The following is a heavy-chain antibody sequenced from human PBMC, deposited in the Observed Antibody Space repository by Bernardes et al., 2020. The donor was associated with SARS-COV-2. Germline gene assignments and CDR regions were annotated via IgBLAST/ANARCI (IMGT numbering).Heavy chain of an antibody. J-gene: IGHJ3*02. D-gene: IGHD3-10*01. CDR3: ARDAATGKDGSGRRGDAFDI. CDR1: GFTFTNYT. Sequence: GGSLRLSCAASGFTFTNYTMNYVRQAPGKGLEWVSSISSSITYIYYADSVKGRFTISRDNAKNSLYLQMNSLRAEDTAVYSCARDAATGKDGSGRRGDAFDIWGQGTMVTVSS. CDR2: ISSSITYI. V-gene: IGHV3-21*01.